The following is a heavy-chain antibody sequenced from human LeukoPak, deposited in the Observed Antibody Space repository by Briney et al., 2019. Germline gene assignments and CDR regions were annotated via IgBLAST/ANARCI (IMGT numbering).Heavy chain of an antibody. Sequence: GGSLRLSCAASGFTVSSNYMSWVRQAPGKGLEWVSVIYSGGSTYYADSVKGRFTISRDNSKNTLYLQMNSLRAEDTAVYYCAKARDIVVVPAAINFDYWGQGTLVTVSS. D-gene: IGHD2-2*02. CDR1: GFTVSSNY. CDR2: IYSGGST. J-gene: IGHJ4*02. V-gene: IGHV3-66*01. CDR3: AKARDIVVVPAAINFDY.